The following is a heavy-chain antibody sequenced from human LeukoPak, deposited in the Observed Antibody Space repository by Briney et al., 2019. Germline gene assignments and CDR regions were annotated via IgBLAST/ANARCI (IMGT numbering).Heavy chain of an antibody. CDR1: GFTFSSYA. V-gene: IGHV3-30-3*01. CDR3: ARDRGYCSGGSCYSLDYYYYGMDV. J-gene: IGHJ6*02. Sequence: GGSLRLSCAASGFTFSSYAMHWVRQAPGKGLEWVAVISYDGSNKYYADSVKGRFTISRDDSKNTLYLQMNSLRAEDTAVYYCARDRGYCSGGSCYSLDYYYYGMDVWGQGTTVTVSS. D-gene: IGHD2-15*01. CDR2: ISYDGSNK.